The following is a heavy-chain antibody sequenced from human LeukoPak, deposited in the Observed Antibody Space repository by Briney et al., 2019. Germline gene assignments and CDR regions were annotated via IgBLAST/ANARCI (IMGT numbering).Heavy chain of an antibody. V-gene: IGHV3-23*01. J-gene: IGHJ4*02. CDR1: GFTSSSYA. D-gene: IGHD3-3*01. Sequence: GGSLRLSCAASGFTSSSYAMSWVRQAPGKGLEWVSAISGSGGSTYYADSVKGRFTISRDNSKNTLYLQMNSLRAEDTAVYYCATTPPRVYDFWSGYPPDYLDYWGQGTLVTVSS. CDR3: ATTPPRVYDFWSGYPPDYLDY. CDR2: ISGSGGST.